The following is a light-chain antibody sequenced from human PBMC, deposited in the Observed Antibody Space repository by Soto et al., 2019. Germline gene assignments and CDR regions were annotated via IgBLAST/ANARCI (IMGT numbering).Light chain of an antibody. Sequence: EIVLTQSPGTLSLSPGERATLSCRASQSVSSSYLAWYQQKPGQAPRLLIYGASSRATGIPDRFSGSGSGTDFTLTISRLEPDDFAVYYCQQYGSSPPFTFGHGTKVYIK. V-gene: IGKV3-20*01. CDR3: QQYGSSPPFT. J-gene: IGKJ3*01. CDR1: QSVSSSY. CDR2: GAS.